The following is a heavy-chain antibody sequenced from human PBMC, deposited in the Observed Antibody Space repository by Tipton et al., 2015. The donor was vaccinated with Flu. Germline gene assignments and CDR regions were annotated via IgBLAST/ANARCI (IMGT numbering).Heavy chain of an antibody. V-gene: IGHV3-11*01. J-gene: IGHJ6*02. D-gene: IGHD2-21*01. Sequence: QVQLVQSGGGLVRPGGSLKLSCAASGFTFGDSPLTWIRQAPGKGLECISYISGSGITKYYAASVKGRFTISRDNAKMFLYLEMNSLRAEDTAVYYCARDDSAGAMDVWGQGTTVTVSS. CDR3: ARDDSAGAMDV. CDR1: GFTFGDSP. CDR2: ISGSGITK.